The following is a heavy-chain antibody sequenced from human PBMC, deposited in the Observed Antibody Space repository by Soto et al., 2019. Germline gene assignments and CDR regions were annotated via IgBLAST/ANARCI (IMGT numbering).Heavy chain of an antibody. D-gene: IGHD4-17*01. CDR1: GGTFSSYT. Sequence: QVQLVQSGAEEKKAGSSVKVSCKASGGTFSSYTISWVRQAPGQGLEWMGRIIPILGIANYAQKFQGRVTITADKSTSTAYMELSSLRSEDTAVYYCALTTVVTQVSDYWGQGTLVTVSS. CDR3: ALTTVVTQVSDY. J-gene: IGHJ4*02. CDR2: IIPILGIA. V-gene: IGHV1-69*02.